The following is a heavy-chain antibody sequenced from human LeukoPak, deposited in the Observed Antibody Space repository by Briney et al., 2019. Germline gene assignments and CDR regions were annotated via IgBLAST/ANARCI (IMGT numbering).Heavy chain of an antibody. J-gene: IGHJ4*02. CDR1: GYTFTSYD. CDR3: ARESYYDSSAFDY. Sequence: ASVRVSCTASGYTFTSYDINWVRQATGQGLEWMGWINPNSGGTNYAQKFQGRVTMTRDTSISTAYMELSRLRSDDTAVYYCARESYYDSSAFDYWGQGTLVTVSS. CDR2: INPNSGGT. D-gene: IGHD3-22*01. V-gene: IGHV1-2*02.